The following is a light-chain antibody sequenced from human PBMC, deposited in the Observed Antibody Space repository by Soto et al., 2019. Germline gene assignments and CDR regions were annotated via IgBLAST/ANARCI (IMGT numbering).Light chain of an antibody. CDR3: AAWDDSLNACV. Sequence: QSVLTQAPSASGTPGQRVTISCSGSSSNIGSKTVNWYQQVPGMAPKLLIFKNHQRPSGVPDRFSGSKSGTSASLAISGLQSKDEADYYCAAWDDSLNACVFGTGTKLTVL. V-gene: IGLV1-44*01. CDR2: KNH. CDR1: SSNIGSKT. J-gene: IGLJ1*01.